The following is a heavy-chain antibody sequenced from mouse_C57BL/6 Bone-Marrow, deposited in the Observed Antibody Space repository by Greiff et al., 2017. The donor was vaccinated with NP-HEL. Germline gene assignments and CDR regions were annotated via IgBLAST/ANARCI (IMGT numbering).Heavy chain of an antibody. D-gene: IGHD2-5*01. CDR3: TGPYSNYDY. CDR1: GFNIKDDY. CDR2: IDPENGDT. Sequence: VQLQQSGAELVRPGASVKLSCTASGFNIKDDYMHWVKQRPEQGLEWIGWIDPENGDTEYASKFQGKATITADTSSNTAYLQLSSLTSEDTAVYYSTGPYSNYDYWGQGTTLTVSS. V-gene: IGHV14-4*01. J-gene: IGHJ2*01.